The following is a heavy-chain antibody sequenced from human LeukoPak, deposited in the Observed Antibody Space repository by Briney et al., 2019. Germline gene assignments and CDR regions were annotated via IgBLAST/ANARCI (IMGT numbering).Heavy chain of an antibody. J-gene: IGHJ4*02. CDR3: ARSWHGPSLN. CDR2: INHSGST. D-gene: IGHD6-13*01. Sequence: PSETLSLTCAVYGGSFSGYYWSWIRQPPGKGLEWIGEINHSGSTNYNPSLKSRVTISVDTSKNQFSLKLSSVTAADTAVYYCARSWHGPSLNWGQGTLVTVSS. CDR1: GGSFSGYY. V-gene: IGHV4-34*01.